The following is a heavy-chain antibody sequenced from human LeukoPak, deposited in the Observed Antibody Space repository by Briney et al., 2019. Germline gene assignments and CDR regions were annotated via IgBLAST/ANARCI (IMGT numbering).Heavy chain of an antibody. CDR1: GFTFSRYG. CDR3: AKDLMRFLEWLPAPGFDY. Sequence: PGGSLRLSCAASGFTFSRYGMHWVRQAPGKGLEWVAFIRYDGSNKYYADSVKGRFTISRDNSKNTLYLQMNSLRAEDTAVYYCAKDLMRFLEWLPAPGFDYWGQGTLVTVSS. V-gene: IGHV3-30*02. D-gene: IGHD3-3*01. CDR2: IRYDGSNK. J-gene: IGHJ4*02.